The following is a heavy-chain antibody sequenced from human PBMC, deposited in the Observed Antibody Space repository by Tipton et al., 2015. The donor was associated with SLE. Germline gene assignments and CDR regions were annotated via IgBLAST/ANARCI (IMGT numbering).Heavy chain of an antibody. V-gene: IGHV1-2*02. CDR3: GRLGIQHTIGATRGAKDY. CDR2: IDPNSGGT. CDR1: GYTFTGYY. D-gene: IGHD3-9*01. J-gene: IGHJ4*02. Sequence: QLVQSGPEAKRPGASVKVSCKASGYTFTGYYIHWVRQAPGQGLEWMGWIDPNSGGTNYAQKFQGRVTMTRDTSISTAYLEMRRLKANDTARYFGGRLGIQHTIGATRGAKDYWGQGALVTVSS.